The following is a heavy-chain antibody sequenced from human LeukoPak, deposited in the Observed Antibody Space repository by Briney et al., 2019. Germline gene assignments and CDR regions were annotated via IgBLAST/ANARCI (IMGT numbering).Heavy chain of an antibody. Sequence: SGTLSLTCTVSGGSISDYSWSWIQQPPGKGLEWIGNIYYSGSTNYNPSLNSRASISLDMSKKQFSLNLSSVTAADTAVYYCARPEESPYSCFDLWGRGTLVTVSS. CDR3: ARPEESPYSCFDL. CDR2: IYYSGST. CDR1: GGSISDYS. J-gene: IGHJ2*01. V-gene: IGHV4-59*12. D-gene: IGHD6-13*01.